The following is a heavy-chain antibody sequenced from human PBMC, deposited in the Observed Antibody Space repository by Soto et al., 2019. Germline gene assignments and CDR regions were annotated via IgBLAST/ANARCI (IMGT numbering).Heavy chain of an antibody. V-gene: IGHV3-7*02. CDR2: IKQDGSEK. CDR3: ASYTPPFGSGKVGYYYFYMDV. CDR1: GFTFSSYW. Sequence: PGGSLRLSCAASGFTFSSYWMSWVRQAPGKGLEWVANIKQDGSEKYYVDSVKGRFTISRDNAKNSLYLQMNSLRAEDTAVYYCASYTPPFGSGKVGYYYFYMDVWGKGTTVTVSS. D-gene: IGHD3-10*01. J-gene: IGHJ6*03.